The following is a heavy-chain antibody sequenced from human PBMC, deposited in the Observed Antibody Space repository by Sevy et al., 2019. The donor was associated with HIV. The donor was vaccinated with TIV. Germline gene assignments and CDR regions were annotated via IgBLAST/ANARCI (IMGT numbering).Heavy chain of an antibody. Sequence: SENLSLTCTVSGGSINSDDYYCSWIRQPPGKGLEWIGYIYYTGSTYYNPSLKSRVFISVDRSKNHFSLKLSSVTAADTAVYYCSRGREDFWSAVDYYTYSGMDVWGQGTAVTVSS. CDR1: GGSINSDDYY. CDR2: IYYTGST. J-gene: IGHJ6*02. D-gene: IGHD3-3*01. CDR3: SRGREDFWSAVDYYTYSGMDV. V-gene: IGHV4-30-4*01.